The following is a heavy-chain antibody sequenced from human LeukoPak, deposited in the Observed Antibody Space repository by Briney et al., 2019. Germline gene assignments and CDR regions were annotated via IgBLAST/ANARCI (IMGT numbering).Heavy chain of an antibody. CDR1: GGSISSYY. CDR3: ARRRDLGAFDI. CDR2: IYYSGST. J-gene: IGHJ3*02. V-gene: IGHV4-59*08. Sequence: SETLYLTCTVSGGSISSYYWSWIRQPPGKGLEWIGYIYYSGSTNYDPSLKSRVTISVDTSKNQFSLKLSSVTAADTAVYYCARRRDLGAFDIWGQGTLGTASS. D-gene: IGHD3-16*01.